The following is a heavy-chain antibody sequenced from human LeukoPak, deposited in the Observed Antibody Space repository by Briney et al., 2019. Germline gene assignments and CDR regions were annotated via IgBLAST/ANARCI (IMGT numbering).Heavy chain of an antibody. CDR3: ARQDGDYPLYYFDY. CDR1: GGSISYYY. D-gene: IGHD4-17*01. Sequence: SETLSLTCTVSGGSISYYYWSWIRQPPGKGLEWIGYIYYSGSTNYNPSLKSRVTISVDTSKNQFSLKLSSVTAADTAVYYCARQDGDYPLYYFDYWGQGTLVTVSS. CDR2: IYYSGST. V-gene: IGHV4-59*01. J-gene: IGHJ4*02.